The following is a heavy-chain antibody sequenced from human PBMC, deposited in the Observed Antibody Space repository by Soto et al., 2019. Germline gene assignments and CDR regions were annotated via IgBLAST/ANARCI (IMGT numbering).Heavy chain of an antibody. J-gene: IGHJ4*02. CDR3: EREIEHRVPYGPADD. Sequence: GGSLRLSCAASGFTFSGYYMTWFRQAPGKGLEWVSFIGKSGSDTFYADSVKGRFTVFRDNANNLLFLQMNSLRAEDTATYYCEREIEHRVPYGPADDCGQGPPVTVYS. D-gene: IGHD3-10*01. CDR2: IGKSGSDT. V-gene: IGHV3-11*01. CDR1: GFTFSGYY.